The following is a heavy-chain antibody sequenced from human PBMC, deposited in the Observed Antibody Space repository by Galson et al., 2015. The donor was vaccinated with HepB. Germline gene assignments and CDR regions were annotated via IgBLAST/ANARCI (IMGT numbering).Heavy chain of an antibody. CDR2: IYSGGGT. J-gene: IGHJ3*02. Sequence: SCKASGYTFTSYMSWVRQAPGKGLEWVSVIYSGGGTYYADSVQGRFTIARDNSKNTVYLQMNSLRVEDTAVYYCAREQGSYDSTDYAFDIWGQGTTVTVSS. D-gene: IGHD3-22*01. CDR1: GYTFTSY. V-gene: IGHV3-53*01. CDR3: AREQGSYDSTDYAFDI.